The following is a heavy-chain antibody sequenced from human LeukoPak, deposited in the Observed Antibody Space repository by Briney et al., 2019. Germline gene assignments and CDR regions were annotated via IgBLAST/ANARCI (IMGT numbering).Heavy chain of an antibody. Sequence: SETLSLTYTVSGGSISSSSYYWGWIRQPPGKGLEWIGSIYYSGSTYYNPSLKSRVTISVDTSKNQFSLKLSSVTAADTAVYYCARDQGIAALSYWGQGTLVTVSS. V-gene: IGHV4-39*07. CDR1: GGSISSSSYY. D-gene: IGHD6-6*01. CDR3: ARDQGIAALSY. J-gene: IGHJ4*02. CDR2: IYYSGST.